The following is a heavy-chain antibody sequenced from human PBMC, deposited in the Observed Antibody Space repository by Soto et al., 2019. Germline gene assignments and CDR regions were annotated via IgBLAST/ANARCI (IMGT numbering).Heavy chain of an antibody. Sequence: ASVKVSCKASGYNISSYDIIWVRQAAGQGLEWMGWMDATRGNTDSSQNFQGRVTMTRNISASTAYMELSSLRSEDTAVYYCARDEKGGGNSMGDYWAQGTLVTVSS. CDR1: GYNISSYD. D-gene: IGHD2-21*02. V-gene: IGHV1-8*01. CDR2: MDATRGNT. J-gene: IGHJ4*02. CDR3: ARDEKGGGNSMGDY.